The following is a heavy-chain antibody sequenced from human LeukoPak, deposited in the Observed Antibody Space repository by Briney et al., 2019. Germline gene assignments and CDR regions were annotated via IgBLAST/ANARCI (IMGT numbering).Heavy chain of an antibody. V-gene: IGHV3-7*03. CDR3: ATSTAAAGTD. D-gene: IGHD6-13*01. CDR2: IKQDGSEK. J-gene: IGHJ4*02. Sequence: GGSLRLSCAASGFTLSNLWMSWVRQAPGKGLKWVANIKQDGSEKYYVDSVKGRFTISRDNAQNSLYLQMNSLRAEDTAIYYCATSTAAAGTDWGQGTLVTVSS. CDR1: GFTLSNLW.